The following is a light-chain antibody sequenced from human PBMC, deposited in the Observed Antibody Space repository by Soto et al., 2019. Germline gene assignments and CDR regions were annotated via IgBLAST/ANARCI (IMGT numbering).Light chain of an antibody. CDR1: SSDVGGYNY. CDR3: SSYTSSSTLEGV. J-gene: IGLJ1*01. V-gene: IGLV2-14*01. CDR2: DVS. Sequence: QSVLPQPASVSVSPGQSITISCTRTSSDVGGYNYVSWYQQHPGKAPKLMIYDVSNRPSGVSNRFSGSKSGNTASLTISGLQAEDEADYYCSSYTSSSTLEGVFGTGTKVTVL.